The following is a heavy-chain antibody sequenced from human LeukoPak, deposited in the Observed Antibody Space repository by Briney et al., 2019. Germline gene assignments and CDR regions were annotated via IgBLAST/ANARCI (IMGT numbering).Heavy chain of an antibody. CDR2: ISYDGSNR. V-gene: IGHV3-30*18. CDR1: GFTFSSYG. CDR3: SKDDTPTVTNVDVDY. J-gene: IGHJ4*02. Sequence: GGSLRLSCAASGFTFSSYGMHWVREAPGKGLEWVSVISYDGSNRYYADSVKGRFTISRDNSQYTLYLQINSLRAEDTAVDYCSKDDTPTVTNVDVDYWGQGTLVTVSS. D-gene: IGHD4-17*01.